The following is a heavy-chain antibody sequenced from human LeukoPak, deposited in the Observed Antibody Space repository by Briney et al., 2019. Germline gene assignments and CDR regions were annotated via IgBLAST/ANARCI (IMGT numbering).Heavy chain of an antibody. D-gene: IGHD3-22*01. CDR1: GGSISSYY. CDR2: IYYSGST. CDR3: ARGPYYYDSSGSFDY. Sequence: SETLSLTCTVSGGSISSYYWSWIRQPPGKGLEWIGYIYYSGSTNYNPSLKSRVTISVDTSKNQFSLKLSSVTAADTAVYYCARGPYYYDSSGSFDYWGQGTLATVSS. V-gene: IGHV4-59*01. J-gene: IGHJ4*02.